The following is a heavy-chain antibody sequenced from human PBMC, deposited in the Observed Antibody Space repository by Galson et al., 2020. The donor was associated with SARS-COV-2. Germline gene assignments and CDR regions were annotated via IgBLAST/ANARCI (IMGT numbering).Heavy chain of an antibody. CDR3: ARWYYYDSSGYYQGDNWFDP. Sequence: ASVKVSCKASGYTFTSYGISWVRQAPGQGLEWMGWISADNGNTNYAQKLKGRVTRNTDTSTSTAYMELRSLRSDDTAVYYCARWYYYDSSGYYQGDNWFDPWGQGTLVTVSS. D-gene: IGHD3-22*01. CDR2: ISADNGNT. CDR1: GYTFTSYG. V-gene: IGHV1-18*04. J-gene: IGHJ5*02.